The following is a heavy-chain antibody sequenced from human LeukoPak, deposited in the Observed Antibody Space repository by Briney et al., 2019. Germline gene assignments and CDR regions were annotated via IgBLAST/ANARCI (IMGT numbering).Heavy chain of an antibody. CDR1: GFTFNSYL. CDR2: INSDGSSP. CDR3: ARVGGSSWGYFYYHMDV. V-gene: IGHV3-74*01. J-gene: IGHJ6*03. D-gene: IGHD6-13*01. Sequence: GGSLRLSCAASGFTFNSYLMPWVRQAPGKGLVWVSRINSDGSSPTYADSVKGRFTISRDNAKNTLYLQMNSLRAEDTAVYYCARVGGSSWGYFYYHMDVWGKGTAVTVSS.